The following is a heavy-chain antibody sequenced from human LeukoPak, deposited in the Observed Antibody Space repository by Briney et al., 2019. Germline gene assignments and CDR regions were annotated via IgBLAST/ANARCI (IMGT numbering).Heavy chain of an antibody. CDR1: GFTFSSYA. Sequence: GSLRLSCAASGFTFSSYAMTWIRQPPGKGLEWIGEINHSGSTNYNPSLKSRVTISVDTSKNQFSLKLSSVTAADTAVYYCARGEASFGVVIMPFDYWGQGTLVTVSS. J-gene: IGHJ4*02. CDR3: ARGEASFGVVIMPFDY. V-gene: IGHV4-34*01. CDR2: INHSGST. D-gene: IGHD3-3*01.